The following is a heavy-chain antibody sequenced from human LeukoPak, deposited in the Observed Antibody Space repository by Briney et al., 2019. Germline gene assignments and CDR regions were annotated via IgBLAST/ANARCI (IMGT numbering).Heavy chain of an antibody. Sequence: SVKVSCKASGGTFSSYAICWVRQAPGQGLEWMGGIIPIFGTANYAQKFQGRDTITADESTSTAYMELSSLRSEDTAVYYCARGFYGGPGYYYYYYMDVWGKGTTVTVSS. CDR2: IIPIFGTA. J-gene: IGHJ6*03. CDR3: ARGFYGGPGYYYYYYMDV. V-gene: IGHV1-69*13. CDR1: GGTFSSYA. D-gene: IGHD4-23*01.